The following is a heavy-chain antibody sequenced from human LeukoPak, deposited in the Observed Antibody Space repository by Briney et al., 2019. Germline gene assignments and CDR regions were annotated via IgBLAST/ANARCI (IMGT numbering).Heavy chain of an antibody. V-gene: IGHV1-2*02. CDR1: GYTFTGYY. D-gene: IGHD3-22*01. J-gene: IGHJ3*02. CDR2: INPNSGGT. Sequence: ASVKVSCKASGYTFTGYYMHWVRQAPGQGLEWMGWINPNSGGTNYAQKFQGRVTMTRDTSISTAYMELSRLRSDDTAVYYCAREEEYYYDSSGYISAFDIWGQGTMVTVS. CDR3: AREEEYYYDSSGYISAFDI.